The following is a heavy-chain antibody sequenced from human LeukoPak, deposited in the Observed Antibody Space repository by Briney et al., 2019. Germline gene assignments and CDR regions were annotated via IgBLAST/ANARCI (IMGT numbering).Heavy chain of an antibody. CDR2: ISYDGSNK. Sequence: GGSLRLSCAASGFTFSSYGMHWVRQAPGKGLEWVAVISYDGSNKYYADSVKGRFTISRDNSKNTLYLQMNSLRAEDTAVYYCAKDRAALGAVAGTLDYWGQGTLVTVSS. V-gene: IGHV3-30*18. CDR3: AKDRAALGAVAGTLDY. CDR1: GFTFSSYG. D-gene: IGHD6-19*01. J-gene: IGHJ4*02.